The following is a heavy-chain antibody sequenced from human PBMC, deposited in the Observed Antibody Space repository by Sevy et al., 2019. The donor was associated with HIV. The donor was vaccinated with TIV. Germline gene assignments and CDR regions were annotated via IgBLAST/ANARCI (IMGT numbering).Heavy chain of an antibody. CDR3: ATTKDYYDSSGYPFDY. V-gene: IGHV1-24*01. J-gene: IGHJ4*02. CDR2: FDPEDGRT. Sequence: ASVKVSCKVSGYTLSQLSMHWVRQAPGKGLEWVGTFDPEDGRTIYAQEFQGRVTMTEDTSTDTAYMELNSLNSEDTAVYYCATTKDYYDSSGYPFDYWGQGTQVTVSS. D-gene: IGHD3-22*01. CDR1: GYTLSQLS.